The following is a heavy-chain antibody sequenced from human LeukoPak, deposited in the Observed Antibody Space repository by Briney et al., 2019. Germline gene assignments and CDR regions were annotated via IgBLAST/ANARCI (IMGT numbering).Heavy chain of an antibody. CDR3: ARVDVSTWSRFDN. Sequence: SQTLSLTCTVSGGSITTGSYYWSWIRQPTGKALEWIGRIYSSGSTNYNPSLKSRATISVDTSNNQFSLNLNYVTAADTAVYYCARVDVSTWSRFDNWGQGTLVTVSS. CDR1: GGSITTGSYY. J-gene: IGHJ4*02. V-gene: IGHV4-61*02. CDR2: IYSSGST. D-gene: IGHD6-13*01.